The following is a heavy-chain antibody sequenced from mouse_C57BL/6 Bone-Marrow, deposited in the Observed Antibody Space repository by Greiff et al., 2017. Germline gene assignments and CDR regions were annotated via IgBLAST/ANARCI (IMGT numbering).Heavy chain of an antibody. J-gene: IGHJ3*01. V-gene: IGHV1-59*01. Sequence: VQLQQPGAELVRPGTSMKLSCKASGYTFTSYWMHWVKQRPGQGLEWIGVIDPSDSYTNYNQKFKGKATLTVDTSSSTAYMQLSSLTSEDSAVYYCARSVITSFAYWGQGTLVTVSA. CDR1: GYTFTSYW. CDR2: IDPSDSYT. D-gene: IGHD1-1*01. CDR3: ARSVITSFAY.